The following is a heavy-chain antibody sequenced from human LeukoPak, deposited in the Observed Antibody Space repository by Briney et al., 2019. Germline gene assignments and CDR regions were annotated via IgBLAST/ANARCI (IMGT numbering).Heavy chain of an antibody. D-gene: IGHD3-22*01. CDR3: ARGYQYHTGGYYHHWFDP. J-gene: IGHJ5*02. CDR1: GYTFTTYD. Sequence: GASVKVSCKASGYTFTTYDINWVRQATGQGLEWMGWMNPNSGNSDYAQKFQGRVTMTRNTSISTAYMELSSLRSEDTAVYYCARGYQYHTGGYYHHWFDPWGQGTLVTVSS. CDR2: MNPNSGNS. V-gene: IGHV1-8*01.